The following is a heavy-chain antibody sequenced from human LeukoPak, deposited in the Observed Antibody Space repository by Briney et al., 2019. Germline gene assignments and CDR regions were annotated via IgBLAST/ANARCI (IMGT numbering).Heavy chain of an antibody. CDR1: GYSFTSYW. Sequence: GESLKISCKGSGYSFTSYWIGWVRQMPGKGLEWMWIIYPGDSDTRYSPSFQGQVTISADKSISTAYLQWSSLKASDTAMYYCARLVRDSSGWYEVVLDYWGQGTLVTVSS. CDR2: IYPGDSDT. V-gene: IGHV5-51*01. J-gene: IGHJ4*02. CDR3: ARLVRDSSGWYEVVLDY. D-gene: IGHD6-19*01.